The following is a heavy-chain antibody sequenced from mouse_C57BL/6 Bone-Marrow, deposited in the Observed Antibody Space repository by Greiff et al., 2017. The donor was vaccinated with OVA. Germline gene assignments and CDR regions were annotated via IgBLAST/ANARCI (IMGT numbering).Heavy chain of an antibody. V-gene: IGHV1-49*01. CDR2: FTMYSDAT. CDR3: ASSAKYYGPAY. J-gene: IGHJ3*01. CDR1: YFAFMASA. Sequence: LQQSGAELVRPGSSVKLSCKASYFAFMASALHWVQQSPGHGLEWIGSFTMYSDATEYSENFKGKATLTANTSSCTAYMELSSLTSEDSAVYYCASSAKYYGPAYWGQGTLVTVSA. D-gene: IGHD1-1*01.